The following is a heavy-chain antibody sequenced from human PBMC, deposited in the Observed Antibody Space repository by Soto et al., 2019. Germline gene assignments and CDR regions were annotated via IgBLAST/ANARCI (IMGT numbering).Heavy chain of an antibody. CDR2: IIPILGIA. V-gene: IGHV1-69*02. Sequence: QVQLVQSGAEVKKPGSSVKVSCKASGGTFSSYTISWVRQAPGQGLEWMGRIIPILGIANYAQKFQGRVTITADKSTSTAYMELSSLRSEDTAVYYCARGGNLWFEEDELGFDYWGQGTLVTVSS. CDR1: GGTFSSYT. CDR3: ARGGNLWFEEDELGFDY. D-gene: IGHD3-10*01. J-gene: IGHJ4*02.